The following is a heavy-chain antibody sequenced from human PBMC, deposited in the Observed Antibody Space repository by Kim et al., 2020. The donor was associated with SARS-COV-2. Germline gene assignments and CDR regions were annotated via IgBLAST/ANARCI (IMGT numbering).Heavy chain of an antibody. J-gene: IGHJ4*02. Sequence: SGPTLVKPTPPLTLTCTFSGFSLSTSGMCVSWIRQPPGKALEWLALIDWGDVKYYSTSLKTRLTISKDTSKNQVVLTMTNMDPVDTATYYCARMAKYSSSWYYFDYWGQGTLVTVSS. CDR1: GFSLSTSGMC. V-gene: IGHV2-70*01. CDR3: ARMAKYSSSWYYFDY. CDR2: IDWGDVK. D-gene: IGHD6-13*01.